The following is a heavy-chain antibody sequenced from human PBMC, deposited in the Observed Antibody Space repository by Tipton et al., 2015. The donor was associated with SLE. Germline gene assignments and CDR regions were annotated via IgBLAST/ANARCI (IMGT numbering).Heavy chain of an antibody. CDR3: AKNGMQDYFDY. D-gene: IGHD2-8*01. V-gene: IGHV4-39*07. CDR1: GGSISSSSYY. Sequence: TLSLTCTVSGGSISSSSYYWGWIRQPPGKGLEWIGRIYYSGSTYYNPSLKSRVTISVDTSKNQFSLKLSSVTAADTAVYYCAKNGMQDYFDYWGQGTLVTVSS. J-gene: IGHJ4*02. CDR2: IYYSGST.